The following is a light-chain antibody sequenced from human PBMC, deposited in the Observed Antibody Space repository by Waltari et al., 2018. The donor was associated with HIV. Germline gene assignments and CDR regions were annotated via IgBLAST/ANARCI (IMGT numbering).Light chain of an antibody. CDR1: KLGDKY. Sequence: SYELTQPPSVSVSPGQTASITCSGDKLGDKYTCWYQQKPGQSPVLVIYKDSKRPSGIPVRFSGSNSGNTATLTISGTQAMDEADYYCQAWDSSTPKVFGGGTKLTVL. V-gene: IGLV3-1*01. CDR3: QAWDSSTPKV. CDR2: KDS. J-gene: IGLJ2*01.